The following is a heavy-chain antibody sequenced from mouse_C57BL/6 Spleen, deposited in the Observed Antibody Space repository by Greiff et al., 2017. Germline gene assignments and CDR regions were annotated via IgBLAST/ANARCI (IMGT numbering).Heavy chain of an antibody. D-gene: IGHD1-1*01. CDR3: ARDQNYYGSSFYFDY. CDR2: ISYDGSN. V-gene: IGHV3-6*01. Sequence: VQLQQSGPGLVKPSQSLSLTCSVTGYSITSGYYWNWIRQFPGNKLEWMGYISYDGSNNYNPSLKNRISITRDTSKNQFFLKLNSVTTEDTATYYCARDQNYYGSSFYFDYWGQGTTLTVSS. CDR1: GYSITSGYY. J-gene: IGHJ2*01.